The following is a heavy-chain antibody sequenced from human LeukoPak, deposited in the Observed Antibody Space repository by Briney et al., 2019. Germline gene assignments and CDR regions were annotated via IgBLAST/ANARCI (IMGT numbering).Heavy chain of an antibody. D-gene: IGHD6-6*01. CDR3: ASFFEYSSSSRAYYYYGMDV. Sequence: GGSLRLSCAASGFTFSSYSMTWVRQAPGKGLEWVSYISSSSSTIYYADSVKGRFTISRDNAKNSLYLQMNSLRDEDTAVYYCASFFEYSSSSRAYYYYGMDVWGQGTTVTVSS. J-gene: IGHJ6*02. V-gene: IGHV3-48*02. CDR1: GFTFSSYS. CDR2: ISSSSSTI.